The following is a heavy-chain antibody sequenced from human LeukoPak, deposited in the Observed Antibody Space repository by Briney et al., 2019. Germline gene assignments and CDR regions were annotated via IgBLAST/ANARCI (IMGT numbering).Heavy chain of an antibody. CDR1: GGSISNYNYY. D-gene: IGHD3-16*01. J-gene: IGHJ4*02. Sequence: KTSETLSLTCTVSGGSISNYNYYWGWIRQPPGKGLEWIGSIFYSGNTYYNPSLKSRVTISVDTSKNEFSLKLSSVTTTDTAVYFCVSQGGGAQYYFDYWGQGTLVTVSS. CDR3: VSQGGGAQYYFDY. CDR2: IFYSGNT. V-gene: IGHV4-39*01.